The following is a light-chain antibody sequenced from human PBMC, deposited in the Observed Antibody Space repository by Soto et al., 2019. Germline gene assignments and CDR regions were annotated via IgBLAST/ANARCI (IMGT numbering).Light chain of an antibody. CDR2: GAS. Sequence: EIVLTQSPGSLSLSPRERATLSCRASQSVSNNHLAWYQQKPGQAPRLLIYGASRRATGIPDRFSGSGSGTDFTLTISGLEPEDVAMYYCQQYGSSTYSFGQGTKVEIK. CDR3: QQYGSSTYS. V-gene: IGKV3-20*01. J-gene: IGKJ2*01. CDR1: QSVSNNH.